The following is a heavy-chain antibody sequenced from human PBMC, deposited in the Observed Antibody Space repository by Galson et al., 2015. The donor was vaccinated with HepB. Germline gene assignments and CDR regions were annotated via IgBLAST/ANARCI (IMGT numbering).Heavy chain of an antibody. CDR1: GFTFSSYG. CDR2: ISYDGSNK. V-gene: IGHV3-30*03. J-gene: IGHJ6*02. D-gene: IGHD2-2*01. CDR3: ATEDIVVVPAASPPAYGMDV. Sequence: SLRLSCAASGFTFSSYGMHWVRQAPGKGLEWVAVISYDGSNKYYADSVKGRFTISRDNSKNTLYLQMNSLRAEDTAVYYCATEDIVVVPAASPPAYGMDVWGQGTTVTVSS.